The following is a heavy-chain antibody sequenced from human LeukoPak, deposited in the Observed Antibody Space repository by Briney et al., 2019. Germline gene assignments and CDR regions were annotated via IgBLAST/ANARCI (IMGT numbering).Heavy chain of an antibody. D-gene: IGHD4-17*01. CDR1: GGSISSGSYY. Sequence: SETLSLTCTVSGGSISSGSYYWSCIRQPAGKGLEWIGRIYTSGSTNYNPSLKSRVTISVDTSKNQFSLKLSSVTAADTAVYYCARASHDYGDYSHFDYWGQGTLVTVSS. CDR2: IYTSGST. CDR3: ARASHDYGDYSHFDY. J-gene: IGHJ4*02. V-gene: IGHV4-61*02.